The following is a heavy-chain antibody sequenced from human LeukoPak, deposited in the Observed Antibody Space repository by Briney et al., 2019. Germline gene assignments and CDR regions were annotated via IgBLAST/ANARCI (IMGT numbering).Heavy chain of an antibody. D-gene: IGHD3-22*01. CDR3: ARCDSSGYYGVY. CDR1: GGTFSSYA. J-gene: IGHJ4*02. Sequence: GASVKVSCKASGGTFSSYAISWVRQAPGQGLEWMGGIIPIFGTANYAQKFQGRVTITADESTSTAYMELSSLRSEDTAVYYCARCDSSGYYGVYWGQGTPVTVSS. CDR2: IIPIFGTA. V-gene: IGHV1-69*13.